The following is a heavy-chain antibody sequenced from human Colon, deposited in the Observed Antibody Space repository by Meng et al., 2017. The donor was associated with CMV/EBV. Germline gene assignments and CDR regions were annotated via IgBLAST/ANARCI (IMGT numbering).Heavy chain of an antibody. V-gene: IGHV3-21*01. CDR3: ARSNVLRFLEWLLIDY. Sequence: GESLKISCAASGFTFSSYSMNWVRQAPGKGLEWVSSISSSSSYIYYADSVKGRFTISRDNAKNSLYLQMNSLRAEDTAVYYCARSNVLRFLEWLLIDYWGQGTLVTVSS. J-gene: IGHJ4*02. CDR1: GFTFSSYS. CDR2: ISSSSSYI. D-gene: IGHD3-3*01.